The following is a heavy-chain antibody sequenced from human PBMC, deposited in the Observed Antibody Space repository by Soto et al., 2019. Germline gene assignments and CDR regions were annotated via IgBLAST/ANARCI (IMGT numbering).Heavy chain of an antibody. D-gene: IGHD3-10*01. CDR1: GFTFSSYS. V-gene: IGHV3-21*01. CDR3: ARDPGNTIVWGAPFDY. Sequence: EVQLVESGGGLVKPGGSLRLSCAASGFTFSSYSMNWVRQAPGTGLEWVSSISSSSCYIYYADSVKGRFTISRDNAKNSLYLQMNSLRAEDTAVYYCARDPGNTIVWGAPFDYWGQGTLVTVSS. J-gene: IGHJ4*02. CDR2: ISSSSCYI.